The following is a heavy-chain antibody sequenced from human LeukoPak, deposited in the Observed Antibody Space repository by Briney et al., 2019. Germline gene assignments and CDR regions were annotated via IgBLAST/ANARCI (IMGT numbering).Heavy chain of an antibody. CDR3: ATVGPYYYGSGSYYAFDY. Sequence: ASVKVSCKVSGYTLTELSMHWVRQAPGKGLEWMGGFDPEDGETIYAQKFQGRVTMTEDTSTDTAYMELSSLRSEDTAVYYCATVGPYYYGSGSYYAFDYWGQGTLVTVSS. CDR1: GYTLTELS. V-gene: IGHV1-24*01. J-gene: IGHJ4*02. D-gene: IGHD3-10*01. CDR2: FDPEDGET.